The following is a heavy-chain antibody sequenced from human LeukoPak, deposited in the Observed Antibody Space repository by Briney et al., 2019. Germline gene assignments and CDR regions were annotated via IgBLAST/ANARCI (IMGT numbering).Heavy chain of an antibody. Sequence: SETLSLTCTVSGGSISSSNYHWGWIRRPPGKGLEWIGSIYYSGSTYYNPSLKSRVTISIDTSKSQFSLRLSSVTAADTAVYYCARLPDYWGQGTLVTVSS. CDR3: ARLPDY. J-gene: IGHJ4*02. CDR2: IYYSGST. CDR1: GGSISSSNYH. V-gene: IGHV4-39*01.